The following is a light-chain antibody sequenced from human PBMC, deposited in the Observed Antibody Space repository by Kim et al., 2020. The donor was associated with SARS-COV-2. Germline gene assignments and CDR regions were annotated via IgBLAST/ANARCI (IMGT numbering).Light chain of an antibody. CDR1: QDMSSY. CDR2: AAS. J-gene: IGKJ4*01. CDR3: QQSES. Sequence: SALSGAVGDSVTNTGQAGQDMSSYFARYQQKPGTASKLQIYAASSLESGVPSLFSGSGSVTDFTLTISSLQPEDFATYYCQQSESFGGGTKVDIK. V-gene: IGKV1-13*02.